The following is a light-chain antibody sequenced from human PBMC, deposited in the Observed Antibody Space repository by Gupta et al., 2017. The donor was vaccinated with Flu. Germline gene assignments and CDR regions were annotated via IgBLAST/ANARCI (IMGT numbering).Light chain of an antibody. CDR3: QQDDSLRTT. J-gene: IGKJ2*01. CDR2: DAS. CDR1: QDIKTY. V-gene: IGKV1-33*01. Sequence: TQVTQSPASLSGGLGDRVSITCQASQDIKTYLNWYQQKPGKAPKLLIYDASILEIGVPSTFTASGSLRRFTLTINVLQPDHLATYFCQQDDSLRTTFGQGTKLAIK.